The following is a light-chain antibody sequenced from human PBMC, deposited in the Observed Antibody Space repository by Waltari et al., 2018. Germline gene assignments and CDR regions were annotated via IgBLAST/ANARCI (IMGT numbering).Light chain of an antibody. CDR2: EGT. V-gene: IGLV2-23*01. J-gene: IGLJ1*01. CDR3: CSYAGSTTFLYV. CDR1: SNRPGNYNH. Sequence: QSALTQPPSVSGSPGQSLTLPCTGSSNRPGNYNHVPRSQQHPGKAPKLMIYEGTERPSGVSNRFSGSKSGNTASLTISGLQAEDEADYYCCSYAGSTTFLYVFGTGTKVTVL.